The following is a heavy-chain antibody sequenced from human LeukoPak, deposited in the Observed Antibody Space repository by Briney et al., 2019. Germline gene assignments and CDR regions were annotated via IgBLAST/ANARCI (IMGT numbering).Heavy chain of an antibody. CDR2: ISSSSSYI. CDR3: ARDDCSSTSCLLFDY. V-gene: IGHV3-21*01. CDR1: AFTFSSYS. D-gene: IGHD2-2*01. Sequence: GGSLRLSCAAYAFTFSSYSMKWVRQAPGKGLEWVSSISSSSSYIYYADSVKGRFTISRDNAKNSLYLQMNSLRAEDTAVYYCARDDCSSTSCLLFDYWGQGTLVTVSS. J-gene: IGHJ4*02.